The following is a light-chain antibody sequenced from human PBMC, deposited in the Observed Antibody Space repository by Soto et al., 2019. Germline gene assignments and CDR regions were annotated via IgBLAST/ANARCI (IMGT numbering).Light chain of an antibody. V-gene: IGKV3-11*01. CDR1: EIVSKY. Sequence: ENVLTQSPATLSLSPGERASLSCRASEIVSKYVAWYQQKPGQAPRLLIYDASNRATGIPARFSGSGSGTDFTLTISSLEPEDFAVYFCQQRSNWLFGPGTKVDI. J-gene: IGKJ3*01. CDR3: QQRSNWL. CDR2: DAS.